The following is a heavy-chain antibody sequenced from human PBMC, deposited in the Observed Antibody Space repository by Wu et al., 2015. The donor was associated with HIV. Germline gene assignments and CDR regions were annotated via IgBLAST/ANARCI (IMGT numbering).Heavy chain of an antibody. J-gene: IGHJ4*02. Sequence: QVQLVQSGAEVKKPGSSVKVSCKASGGTFSSYAISWVRQAPGQGLEWMGGIIPIFGTANYAQKFQGRVTITADESTSTAYMELSSLRSEDTAVYYCASSGRLYCSGGSCFDRRFDYWGQGTLVTVSS. CDR2: IIPIFGTA. CDR1: GGTFSSYA. D-gene: IGHD2-15*01. CDR3: ASSGRLYCSGGSCFDRRFDY. V-gene: IGHV1-69*12.